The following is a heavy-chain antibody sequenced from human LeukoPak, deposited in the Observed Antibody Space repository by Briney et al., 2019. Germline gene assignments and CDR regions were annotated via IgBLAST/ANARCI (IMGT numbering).Heavy chain of an antibody. CDR1: GFTFSDHY. Sequence: GGSLRLSCAASGFTFSDHYMDWVRQAPGKGLEWVGRTRNKANSYTTEYAASVKGRFTISRDDSKNSLYLQMNSLKTEDTAVYYCARESGYSSGRGYYYYMDVWGKGTTVTVSS. CDR3: ARESGYSSGRGYYYYMDV. D-gene: IGHD6-19*01. CDR2: TRNKANSYTT. J-gene: IGHJ6*03. V-gene: IGHV3-72*01.